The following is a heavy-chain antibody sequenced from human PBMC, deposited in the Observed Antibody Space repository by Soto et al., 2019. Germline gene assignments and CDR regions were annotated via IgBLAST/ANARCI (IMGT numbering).Heavy chain of an antibody. CDR2: ISSSSSYI. J-gene: IGHJ4*02. CDR3: ARSVLAAAGTY. CDR1: GFTFSSYS. V-gene: IGHV3-21*01. Sequence: LRLSCAASGFTFSSYSMSWVRQAPGKGLEWVSSISSSSSYIYYADSVKGRFTISRDNAKNSLYLQMNSLRAEDTAVYYCARSVLAAAGTYWGQGTLVTVSS. D-gene: IGHD6-13*01.